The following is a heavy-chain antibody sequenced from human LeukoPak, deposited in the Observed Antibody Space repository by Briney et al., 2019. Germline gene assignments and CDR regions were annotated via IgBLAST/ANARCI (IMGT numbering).Heavy chain of an antibody. CDR3: ARVAPNRRYCSGGSCLNYFDY. D-gene: IGHD2-15*01. CDR2: ISAYNGHT. J-gene: IGHJ4*02. Sequence: LWASVKVSCKASGYTFTNYGISWVRQAPGQGLEWMGWISAYNGHTNYAQKLQGRVTMTTDTSTSTAYMELRSLRSDDTAVYYCARVAPNRRYCSGGSCLNYFDYWGQGTLVTVSS. CDR1: GYTFTNYG. V-gene: IGHV1-18*01.